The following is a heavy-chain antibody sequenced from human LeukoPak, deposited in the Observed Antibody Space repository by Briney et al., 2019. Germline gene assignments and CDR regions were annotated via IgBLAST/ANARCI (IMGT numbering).Heavy chain of an antibody. V-gene: IGHV3-7*01. D-gene: IGHD3-16*01. CDR3: ASSGGPYDYVWGSQFDY. Sequence: GGSLRLSCAASGFTFSSYWMSWVRQAPGKGLEWVANIKQDGSEKYYVDSVTGRFTISRDNAKNSLYLQMNSLRAEDTAVYYCASSGGPYDYVWGSQFDYWGQGTLVTVSS. J-gene: IGHJ4*02. CDR1: GFTFSSYW. CDR2: IKQDGSEK.